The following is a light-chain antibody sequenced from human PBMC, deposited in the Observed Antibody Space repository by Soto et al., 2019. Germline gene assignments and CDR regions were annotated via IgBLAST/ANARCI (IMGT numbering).Light chain of an antibody. CDR1: QTIRRC. CDR2: TAS. V-gene: IGKV1-5*03. CDR3: QHYNSYPDA. Sequence: DIQMTQSPSALSVSVGDRVTITCRASQTIRRCLDWYQQKPGKAPKLLIYTASTLKSGVPSRFSGSGSGTEFTLTISSLQPEDFATYYCQHYNSYPDAFGQGTKL. J-gene: IGKJ1*01.